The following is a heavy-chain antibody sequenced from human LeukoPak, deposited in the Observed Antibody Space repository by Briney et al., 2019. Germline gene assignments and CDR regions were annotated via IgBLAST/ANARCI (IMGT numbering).Heavy chain of an antibody. CDR2: ITGSGGNT. CDR1: GFTFGNAW. Sequence: GGSLRLSCAASGFTFGNAWMSWVRQAPGKGLEWVSAITGSGGNTYYADSVKGRFTISRDNSKNTVFLQMNSLRAEDTAVYYCAKWGDYDVLTGYYVSDYWGQGTLVTVSS. J-gene: IGHJ4*02. D-gene: IGHD3-9*01. V-gene: IGHV3-23*01. CDR3: AKWGDYDVLTGYYVSDY.